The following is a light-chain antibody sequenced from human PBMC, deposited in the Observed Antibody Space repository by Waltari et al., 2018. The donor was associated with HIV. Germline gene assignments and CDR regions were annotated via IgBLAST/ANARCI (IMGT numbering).Light chain of an antibody. CDR2: SDN. V-gene: IGLV1-44*01. CDR1: SSNIGRPS. Sequence: QSVLTQPPSASGTPGQRVTMSCSGSSSNIGRPSVNWYQQLPGTAPKILIYSDNQRPFGFPDRFSGSKSGTSGSLAVSGLQSEDEAVYYCASWEDSLNGVVFGGGTKLTVL. CDR3: ASWEDSLNGVV. J-gene: IGLJ2*01.